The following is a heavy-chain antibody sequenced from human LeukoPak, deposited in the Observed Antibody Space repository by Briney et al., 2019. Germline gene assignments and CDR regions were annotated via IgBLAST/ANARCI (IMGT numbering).Heavy chain of an antibody. CDR1: GGTFSSYT. V-gene: IGHV1-69*02. D-gene: IGHD2-15*01. CDR3: ARYTHDAFDI. Sequence: GASVKVSCKASGGTFSSYTISWVRQAPGQGLEWMGRIIPILGIANYAQKFQGRVTITADKSTSTACMELSSLRSVDTAVYYYARYTHDAFDIWGQGTMVTVSS. CDR2: IIPILGIA. J-gene: IGHJ3*02.